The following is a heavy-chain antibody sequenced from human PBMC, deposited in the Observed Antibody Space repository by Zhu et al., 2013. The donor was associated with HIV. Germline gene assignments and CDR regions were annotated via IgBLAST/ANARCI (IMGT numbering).Heavy chain of an antibody. J-gene: IGHJ4*02. V-gene: IGHV1-2*02. Sequence: QVQLVQSGAEMKKPGASVKLSCRASGYSFRAYFIHWIRQAPGQGLEWMGWINTNTGETKYAQNFRGRVTMTRDMSINTAYMEFSRLRFDDTAVYYCARAGFENKRPGGYWAQGTLVTVSS. CDR2: INTNTGET. CDR1: GYSFRAYF. CDR3: ARAGFENKRPGGY.